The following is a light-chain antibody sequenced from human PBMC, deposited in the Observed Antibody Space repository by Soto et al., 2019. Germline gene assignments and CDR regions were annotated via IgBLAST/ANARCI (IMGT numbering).Light chain of an antibody. CDR1: SSDVGGYDY. Sequence: QSALTRPPSASGSPGQSVTSSCTGTSSDVGGYDYVSWYQQRPGKAPKLLIHEVTKRPSGVPDRFSGSKSGNTASLTVSGLQAEDEADYYCSSYAGRTLYVFGTGTKVTVL. CDR2: EVT. CDR3: SSYAGRTLYV. V-gene: IGLV2-8*01. J-gene: IGLJ1*01.